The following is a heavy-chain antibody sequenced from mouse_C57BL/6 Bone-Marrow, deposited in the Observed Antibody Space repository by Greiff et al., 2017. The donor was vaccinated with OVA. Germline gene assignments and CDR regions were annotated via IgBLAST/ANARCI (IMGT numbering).Heavy chain of an antibody. CDR1: GYTFTDYE. D-gene: IGHD2-5*01. Sequence: QVQLKESGAELVRPGASVTLSCKASGYTFTDYEMHWVKQTPVHGLEWIGAIDPETGGTAYNQKFKGKAILTADKSSSTAYMELRSLTSEDSAVYYCTYSNEGFAYWGQGTLVTVSA. CDR3: TYSNEGFAY. V-gene: IGHV1-15*01. J-gene: IGHJ3*01. CDR2: IDPETGGT.